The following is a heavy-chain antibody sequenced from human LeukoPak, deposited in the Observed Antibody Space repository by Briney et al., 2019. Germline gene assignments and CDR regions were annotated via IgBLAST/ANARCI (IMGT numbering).Heavy chain of an antibody. CDR2: ISAYNGNT. J-gene: IGHJ4*02. Sequence: GASVKVSCKASGYTFTSYGISWVRQAPGQGLEWMEWISAYNGNTNYAQKLQGRVTMTTDTSTSTAYMELRSLRSDDTAVYYCARGPDEVGATPGSDYWGQGTLVTVSS. CDR1: GYTFTSYG. CDR3: ARGPDEVGATPGSDY. D-gene: IGHD1-26*01. V-gene: IGHV1-18*01.